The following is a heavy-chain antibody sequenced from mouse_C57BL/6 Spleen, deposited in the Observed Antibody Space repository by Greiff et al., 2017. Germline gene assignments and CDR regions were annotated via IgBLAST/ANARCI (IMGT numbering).Heavy chain of an antibody. V-gene: IGHV1-15*01. CDR2: IDPETGGT. CDR1: GYTFTDYE. J-gene: IGHJ1*03. CDR3: TRYGSSSDWYFDV. D-gene: IGHD1-1*02. Sequence: VQLVESGAELVRPGASVTLSCKASGYTFTDYEMHWVKQTPVHGLEWIGAIDPETGGTAYNQKFKGKAILTADKSSSTAYMELRSLTSEDSAVYYCTRYGSSSDWYFDVWGTGTTVTVSS.